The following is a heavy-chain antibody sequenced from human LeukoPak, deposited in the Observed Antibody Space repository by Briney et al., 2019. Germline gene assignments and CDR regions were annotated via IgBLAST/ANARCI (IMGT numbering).Heavy chain of an antibody. D-gene: IGHD3/OR15-3a*01. J-gene: IGHJ4*02. CDR3: ARYRTGYIPYFDY. Sequence: GASVKVSCKASGYTFTGYYMHWVRQAPGQGLEWMGWINPNSGGTNYAQKFQGRVTMTRDTSISTAYMELSRLRSDDAAVYYCARYRTGYIPYFDYWGQGTLVTVSS. V-gene: IGHV1-2*02. CDR1: GYTFTGYY. CDR2: INPNSGGT.